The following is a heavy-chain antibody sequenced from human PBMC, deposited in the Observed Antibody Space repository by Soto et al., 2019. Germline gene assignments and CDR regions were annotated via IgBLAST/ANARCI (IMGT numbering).Heavy chain of an antibody. CDR3: ARVPDR. V-gene: IGHV4-39*07. D-gene: IGHD2-2*01. CDR1: GGSISSSSYY. J-gene: IGHJ5*02. Sequence: SETLSLTCTVSGGSISSSSYYWGGIRQPPGKGLEWIGGIYYSGSTYYNPSLKSRVTISVDRSKNQFSLKLSSVTAADTAVYYCARVPDRWGQGTLVTVSS. CDR2: IYYSGST.